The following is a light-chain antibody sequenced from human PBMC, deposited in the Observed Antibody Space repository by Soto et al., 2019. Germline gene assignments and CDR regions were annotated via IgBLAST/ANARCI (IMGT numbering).Light chain of an antibody. V-gene: IGKV1-9*01. Sequence: DIQLTQSPSFLSASVGDRLTITCRASQDIRSSLAWYQQKPGKAPNLLIYTVSTLESGVPSRFSGSRSGTEFPLPISSLQPEDFATYYCQQFNSSPFTFGGGTKVEI. CDR3: QQFNSSPFT. CDR2: TVS. J-gene: IGKJ4*01. CDR1: QDIRSS.